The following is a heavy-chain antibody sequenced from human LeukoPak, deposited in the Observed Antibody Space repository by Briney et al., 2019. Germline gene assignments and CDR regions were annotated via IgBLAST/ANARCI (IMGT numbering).Heavy chain of an antibody. D-gene: IGHD1-26*01. J-gene: IGHJ4*02. CDR1: EFTFSNYA. CDR2: ISGSAGST. Sequence: EGSLRLSCAASEFTFSNYAMSWVRQAPGKGLEWVSAISGSAGSTYYADSVKGRFTISRDNSKNTLYLQMNSLRAEDTAVYYCAKADSGSYLGYFDYWGQGTLVTVSS. CDR3: AKADSGSYLGYFDY. V-gene: IGHV3-23*01.